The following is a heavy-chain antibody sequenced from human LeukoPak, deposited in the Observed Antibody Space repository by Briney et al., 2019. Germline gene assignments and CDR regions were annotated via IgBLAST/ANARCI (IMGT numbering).Heavy chain of an antibody. D-gene: IGHD1-20*01. Sequence: KPSETLSLTCTVSGGSISSHYWSWIRQPPGKGLEWIGYTYYSGSTNYNPSLKSRVTISVDTSKNQFSLKLSSVTAADTAVYYCARSAGITGTRAWFDPWGQGTLVTVSS. V-gene: IGHV4-59*08. J-gene: IGHJ5*02. CDR3: ARSAGITGTRAWFDP. CDR1: GGSISSHY. CDR2: TYYSGST.